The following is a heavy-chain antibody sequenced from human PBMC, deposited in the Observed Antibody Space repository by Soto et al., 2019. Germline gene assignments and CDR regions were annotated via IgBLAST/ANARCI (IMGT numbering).Heavy chain of an antibody. Sequence: SETLSLPCSVSGGSVSSGPYYWSWIRQHPGKGLEWIGYIYYSGTTYYNPSLKSRVTMSVDTSKNHFSLKLSSVTAADTAVYYCARARYCSSITCYAGPWFDPWGQGALVTVSS. V-gene: IGHV4-31*03. CDR1: GGSVSSGPYY. J-gene: IGHJ5*02. CDR2: IYYSGTT. D-gene: IGHD2-2*01. CDR3: ARARYCSSITCYAGPWFDP.